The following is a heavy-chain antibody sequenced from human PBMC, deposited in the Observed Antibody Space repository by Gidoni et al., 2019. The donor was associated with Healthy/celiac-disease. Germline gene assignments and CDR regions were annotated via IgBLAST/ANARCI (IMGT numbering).Heavy chain of an antibody. CDR1: GFTFSSYA. Sequence: EVKLLESGGGLVQPGGSLRLSCAASGFTFSSYAMSGVRQAPGKGLEWVSAMSGSGGSTYYADSVKGRFTISRDNSKNTLYLQMNSLRAEDTAVYYCAKDGSLYRFLEWLLSFFDYWGQGTLVTVSS. CDR3: AKDGSLYRFLEWLLSFFDY. D-gene: IGHD3-3*01. CDR2: MSGSGGST. V-gene: IGHV3-23*01. J-gene: IGHJ4*02.